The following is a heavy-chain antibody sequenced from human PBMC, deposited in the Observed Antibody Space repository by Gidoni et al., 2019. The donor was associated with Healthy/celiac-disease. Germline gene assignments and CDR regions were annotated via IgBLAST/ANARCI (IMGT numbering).Heavy chain of an antibody. CDR2: INHSGST. J-gene: IGHJ6*03. CDR1: GGSFSGYY. Sequence: QVQLQQWGAGLLKPSETLSLTCAVYGGSFSGYYWSWIRQPPGKGLEWIGEINHSGSTNYNPSLKSRVTISVDTSKNQFSLKLSSVTAADTAVYYCARHLGYSYGLGYYYYYMDVWGKGTTVTVSS. V-gene: IGHV4-34*01. D-gene: IGHD5-18*01. CDR3: ARHLGYSYGLGYYYYYMDV.